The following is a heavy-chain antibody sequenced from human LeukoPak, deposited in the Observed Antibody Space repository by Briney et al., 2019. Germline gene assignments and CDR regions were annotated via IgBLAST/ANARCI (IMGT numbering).Heavy chain of an antibody. Sequence: GGSLRLSCAASGFTLSSYGMHWVRQAPGKGLEWVAFIRYDGSNKYYADSVKGRFTISRDNSKNTLYLQMNSLRAEDTAVYSCAKGTGTAMITGPFDYWGQGTLVTVSA. CDR1: GFTLSSYG. J-gene: IGHJ4*02. CDR3: AKGTGTAMITGPFDY. D-gene: IGHD5-18*01. V-gene: IGHV3-30*02. CDR2: IRYDGSNK.